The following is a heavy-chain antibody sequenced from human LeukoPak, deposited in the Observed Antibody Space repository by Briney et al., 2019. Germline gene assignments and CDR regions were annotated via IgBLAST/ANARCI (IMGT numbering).Heavy chain of an antibody. CDR2: ISWNSGSI. CDR3: AKDYSSGWYSAFDI. J-gene: IGHJ3*02. Sequence: GRSLRLSCAASGFTFDDYAMHWVRQAPGKGLEWVSGISWNSGSIGYADSVKGRFTISRDNAKNSLNLQMNSLRAEDTALYYCAKDYSSGWYSAFDIWGQGTMVTVSS. D-gene: IGHD6-19*01. CDR1: GFTFDDYA. V-gene: IGHV3-9*01.